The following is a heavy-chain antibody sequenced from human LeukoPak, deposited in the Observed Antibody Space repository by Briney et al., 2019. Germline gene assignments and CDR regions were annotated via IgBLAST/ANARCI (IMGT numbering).Heavy chain of an antibody. CDR1: GGSFSGYY. J-gene: IGHJ4*02. CDR3: ARDGGLDSSGYYFDY. Sequence: SETLSLTCAVYGGSFSGYYWSWIRQPPGKGLEWIGEINHSGSTNYNPSLKSRATISVDTSKNQFSLKLSSVTAADTAVYYCARDGGLDSSGYYFDYWGQGTLVTVSS. D-gene: IGHD3-22*01. V-gene: IGHV4-34*01. CDR2: INHSGST.